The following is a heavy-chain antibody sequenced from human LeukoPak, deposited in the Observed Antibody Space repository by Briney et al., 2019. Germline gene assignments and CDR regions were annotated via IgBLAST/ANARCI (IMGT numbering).Heavy chain of an antibody. Sequence: ASVKVSCKASGGTFISYAISWVRQAPGQGLEWMGGIIPIFGTANYAQKFQGRVTITADESTSTAYMELSSLRSEDTAVYYCASSYYYDSSGYYIYFDYWGQGTLVTVSS. V-gene: IGHV1-69*13. J-gene: IGHJ4*02. D-gene: IGHD3-22*01. CDR3: ASSYYYDSSGYYIYFDY. CDR1: GGTFISYA. CDR2: IIPIFGTA.